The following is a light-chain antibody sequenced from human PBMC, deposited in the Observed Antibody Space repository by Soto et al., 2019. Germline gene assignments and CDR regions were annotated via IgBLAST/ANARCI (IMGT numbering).Light chain of an antibody. CDR3: QQYGSSVLT. J-gene: IGKJ4*01. V-gene: IGKV3-20*01. CDR1: QSVSTNS. CDR2: GAS. Sequence: EIVLTQSPDTLSLSPGERATLSCRASQSVSTNSLAWYQQKRGQAPRPLIYGASSRATGTPDRFSGSGSGTDFTLIISRLEPEDFAVDYCQQYGSSVLTFGGGTKVEIK.